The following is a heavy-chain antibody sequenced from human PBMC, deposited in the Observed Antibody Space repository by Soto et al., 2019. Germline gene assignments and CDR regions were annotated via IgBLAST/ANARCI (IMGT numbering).Heavy chain of an antibody. D-gene: IGHD4-17*01. CDR3: ARTTAHGNSWNFDF. CDR2: IYWDDDK. J-gene: IGHJ4*02. V-gene: IGHV2-5*02. Sequence: QITLKESGPALVKPTQTLTLTCAVFGFSLNASSVGVGWIRQSPGKALEWLGLIYWDDDKYYSPSLNNRLTINRDTSRNQVVLTLTSMDPVDKATYHCARTTAHGNSWNFDFWGQGTLVTVSS. CDR1: GFSLNASSVG.